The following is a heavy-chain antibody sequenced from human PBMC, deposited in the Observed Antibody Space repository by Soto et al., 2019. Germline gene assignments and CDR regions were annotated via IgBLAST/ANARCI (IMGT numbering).Heavy chain of an antibody. D-gene: IGHD1-26*01. V-gene: IGHV3-21*01. CDR1: GFTFSSYS. Sequence: PGGSLRLSXAASGFTFSSYSMNWVRQAPGRGLEWVSSISSSSSYIYYADSVKGRFTISRDNAKNSLYLQMNSLRAEDPAVYYCARDRVSYAFDYWGQGTLVTVSS. J-gene: IGHJ4*02. CDR3: ARDRVSYAFDY. CDR2: ISSSSSYI.